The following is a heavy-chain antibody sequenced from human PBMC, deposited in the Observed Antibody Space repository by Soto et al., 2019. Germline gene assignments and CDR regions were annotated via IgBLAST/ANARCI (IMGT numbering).Heavy chain of an antibody. J-gene: IGHJ6*02. V-gene: IGHV3-33*01. D-gene: IGHD3-22*01. CDR1: GFTFSSYG. CDR3: ARVFGFPADYYDSSGMDV. CDR2: IWYDGSNK. Sequence: QVQLVESGGGVVQPGRSLRLSCAASGFTFSSYGMHWVRQAPGKGLEWVAVIWYDGSNKYYADSVKGRFTISRDNSKNTLYLQMNSLRAEDTAVYYCARVFGFPADYYDSSGMDVWGQGTTVTVSS.